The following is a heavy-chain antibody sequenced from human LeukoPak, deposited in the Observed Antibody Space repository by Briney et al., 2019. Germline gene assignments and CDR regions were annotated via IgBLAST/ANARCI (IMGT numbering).Heavy chain of an antibody. CDR2: IIPIFGTA. J-gene: IGHJ4*02. CDR3: AAPTIDSSSWYYY. V-gene: IGHV1-69*05. D-gene: IGHD6-13*01. Sequence: ASVKVSCKASGGTFSSYAISWVRQAPGQGLEWMGRIIPIFGTANYAQKFQGRVTITTDESTSTAYMELSSLRSEDTAVYYCAAPTIDSSSWYYYWGQRTLVTVSS. CDR1: GGTFSSYA.